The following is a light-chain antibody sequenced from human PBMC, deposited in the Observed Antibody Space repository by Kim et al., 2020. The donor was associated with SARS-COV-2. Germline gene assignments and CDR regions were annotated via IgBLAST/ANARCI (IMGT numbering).Light chain of an antibody. J-gene: IGKJ1*01. V-gene: IGKV1-8*01. CDR3: QQYYSYPWT. CDR2: AAS. CDR1: QGISSY. Sequence: AIRMTQSPSSLSASTGDRVTITCRASQGISSYLAWYQQKPGKAPKLLIYAASTLQSGAPPRFSGSGSGTDFTLTISCLQSEDFATYYCQQYYSYPWTFGQGTKVDIK.